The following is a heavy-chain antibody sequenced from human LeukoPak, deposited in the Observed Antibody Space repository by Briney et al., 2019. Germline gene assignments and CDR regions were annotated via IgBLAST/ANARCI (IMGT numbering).Heavy chain of an antibody. D-gene: IGHD3-22*01. V-gene: IGHV4-34*01. CDR3: ARHGRSSYYYDSSGIH. CDR2: INHSGGT. CDR1: GGSFSGYY. J-gene: IGHJ4*02. Sequence: SETLSLTCAVYGGSFSGYYWSWIRQPPGKGLEWIGEINHSGGTNYNPSLKSRVTISVDTSKNQFSLKLSSVTAADTAVYYCARHGRSSYYYDSSGIHWGQGTLVTVSS.